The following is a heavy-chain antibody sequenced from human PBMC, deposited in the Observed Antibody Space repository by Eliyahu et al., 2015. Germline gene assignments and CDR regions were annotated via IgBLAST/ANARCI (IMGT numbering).Heavy chain of an antibody. CDR3: ARPRNTIFGVVRAYYYYGMDV. CDR2: IIPIFGTA. J-gene: IGHJ6*02. V-gene: IGHV1-69*01. D-gene: IGHD3-3*01. Sequence: QVQLVQSGAEVKKPGSSVKVSCKASGGTFSSYAISWGRQAPGQGLEWMGGIIPIFGTANYAQKFQGRVTITADESTSTAYMELSSLRSEDTAVYYCARPRNTIFGVVRAYYYYGMDVWGQGTTVTASS. CDR1: GGTFSSYA.